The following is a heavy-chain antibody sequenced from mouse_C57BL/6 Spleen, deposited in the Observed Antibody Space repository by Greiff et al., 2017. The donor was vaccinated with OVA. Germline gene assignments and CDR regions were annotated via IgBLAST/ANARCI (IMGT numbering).Heavy chain of an antibody. Sequence: EVQLQESGAELVGPGASVKLSCTASGFNIKDDYMHWVKQRPEQGLEWIGWIDPENGDTEYASKFQGKATITADTSSNTAYLQLSSLTSEDTAVYYCTTGGSSNWYFDVWGTGTTVTVSS. V-gene: IGHV14-4*01. CDR2: IDPENGDT. J-gene: IGHJ1*03. CDR1: GFNIKDDY. CDR3: TTGGSSNWYFDV. D-gene: IGHD1-1*01.